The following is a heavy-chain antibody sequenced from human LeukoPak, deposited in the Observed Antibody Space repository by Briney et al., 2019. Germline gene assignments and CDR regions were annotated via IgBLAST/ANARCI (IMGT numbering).Heavy chain of an antibody. J-gene: IGHJ4*02. CDR2: IYYSGST. V-gene: IGHV4-59*08. Sequence: SETLSLTCSVSGGSISSYYGSWIRQPPGMGLEWIGYIYYSGSTKYKPSLKSRVTISVDTSKNQFSLKLSSVTAADTAVYYCARHFDYVGSGIYEYWGQGTLVTVSS. CDR1: GGSISSYY. D-gene: IGHD3-16*01. CDR3: ARHFDYVGSGIYEY.